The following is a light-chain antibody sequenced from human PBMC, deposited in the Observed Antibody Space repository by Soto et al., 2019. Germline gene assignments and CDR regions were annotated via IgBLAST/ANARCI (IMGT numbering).Light chain of an antibody. Sequence: QSALTQPASVSGSPGQSITISCTGTSSDVGGYNYVSWYQQHPGKAPKLMIYEVSNRPSGVSNRFTGSKSGITASLTISGLQAEDEADYYCSSSTSSSYYVFGTGTKVTVL. V-gene: IGLV2-14*01. CDR3: SSSTSSSYYV. J-gene: IGLJ1*01. CDR1: SSDVGGYNY. CDR2: EVS.